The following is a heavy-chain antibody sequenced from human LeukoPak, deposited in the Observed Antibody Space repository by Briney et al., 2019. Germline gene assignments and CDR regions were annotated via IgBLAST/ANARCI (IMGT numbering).Heavy chain of an antibody. CDR3: VRGYSFGPYGMDV. CDR1: GFPFSSYA. V-gene: IGHV3-64D*09. J-gene: IGHJ6*02. Sequence: GGALRLSCSASGFPFSSYAMHWVRQAPGKGLEYVSAISDSGGSTYYADSVKGRFTISRDNSKHTLYLQMSSLRAEDTAVYFCVRGYSFGPYGMDVWGQGTTVTVSS. D-gene: IGHD2-15*01. CDR2: ISDSGGST.